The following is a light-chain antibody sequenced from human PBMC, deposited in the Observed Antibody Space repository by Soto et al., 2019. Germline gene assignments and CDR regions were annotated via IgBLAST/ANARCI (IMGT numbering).Light chain of an antibody. CDR3: CAYAGSYTFSV. CDR1: SSDVGGYNF. Sequence: QSALTQPRSGSGSPGQSVTISCTGTSSDVGGYNFVSWSQQHPGKAPKLMIYDVTKRPSGVPDRFSGSKSGNTASLTISGLQAEDEADYYCCAYAGSYTFSVFGTGTKVTVL. V-gene: IGLV2-11*01. CDR2: DVT. J-gene: IGLJ1*01.